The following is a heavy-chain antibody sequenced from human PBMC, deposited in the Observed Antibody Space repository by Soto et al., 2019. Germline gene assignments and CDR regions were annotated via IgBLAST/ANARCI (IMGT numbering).Heavy chain of an antibody. Sequence: PSETLSLTCTVSGGSISSGGYYWSWIRQHPGKGLEWIGYIYYSGSTYYNPSLKSRVTISVDTSKNQFSLKLSSVTAADAAVYSCARDRRQGWLLTLGAFDIWGQGTMVTVSS. D-gene: IGHD3-9*01. J-gene: IGHJ3*02. CDR3: ARDRRQGWLLTLGAFDI. CDR1: GGSISSGGYY. V-gene: IGHV4-31*03. CDR2: IYYSGST.